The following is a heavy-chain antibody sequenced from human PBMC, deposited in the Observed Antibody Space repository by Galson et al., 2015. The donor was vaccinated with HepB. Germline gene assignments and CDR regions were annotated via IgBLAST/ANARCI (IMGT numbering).Heavy chain of an antibody. V-gene: IGHV3-30-3*01. CDR2: ISYDGSNK. CDR1: GFTFSSYA. D-gene: IGHD3-3*02. Sequence: SLRLSCAASGFTFSSYAMHWVRQAPGKGLEWVAVISYDGSNKYYADSVKGRFTISRDNSKNTLYLQMNSLRAEDTAVYYCARDGTELAVGAFDIWGQGTMVTVPS. CDR3: ARDGTELAVGAFDI. J-gene: IGHJ3*02.